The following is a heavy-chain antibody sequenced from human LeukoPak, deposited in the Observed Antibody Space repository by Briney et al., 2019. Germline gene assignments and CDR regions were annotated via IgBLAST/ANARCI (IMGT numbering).Heavy chain of an antibody. CDR1: GGSISSYY. CDR3: ARAIWYGSGATAFDY. D-gene: IGHD3-10*01. CDR2: IYNSGST. J-gene: IGHJ4*02. Sequence: SETLSLTCTVSGGSISSYYWGWIRQPAGKGLEWIGRIYNSGSTNYNTNYNPSLTSRVTMSVDTSKNQFSLKLNSVSAADTAVYFCARAIWYGSGATAFDYWGQGTLVTVSP. V-gene: IGHV4-4*07.